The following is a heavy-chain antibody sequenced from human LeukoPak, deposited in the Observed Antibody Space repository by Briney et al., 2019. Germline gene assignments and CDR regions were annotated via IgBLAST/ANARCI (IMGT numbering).Heavy chain of an antibody. CDR2: IWYDGSNK. CDR1: GFTFSSYG. V-gene: IGHV3-33*01. Sequence: GGSLRLSCAASGFTFSSYGMHWVRQAPGKGLEWVAVIWYDGSNKYYADSVKGRFTISRDNSKNTLYLQMNSLRAEDTAVYYCARTPRAAAGRCHFDYWGQGTLVTVSS. CDR3: ARTPRAAAGRCHFDY. D-gene: IGHD6-13*01. J-gene: IGHJ4*02.